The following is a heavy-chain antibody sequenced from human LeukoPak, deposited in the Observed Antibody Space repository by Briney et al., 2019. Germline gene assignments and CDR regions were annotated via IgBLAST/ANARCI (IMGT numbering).Heavy chain of an antibody. V-gene: IGHV3-48*03. D-gene: IGHD1-1*01. J-gene: IGHJ4*02. Sequence: PGGSLRLSCAASGFTFSSYEMNWVRQAPGKGLEGVSYISTTGSSIYYADSVKGRFTISRDNVKNLLYLQMNSLRSEDTDVYYCGRAVSTGTVDYWGQGTPVTVSS. CDR2: ISTTGSSI. CDR3: GRAVSTGTVDY. CDR1: GFTFSSYE.